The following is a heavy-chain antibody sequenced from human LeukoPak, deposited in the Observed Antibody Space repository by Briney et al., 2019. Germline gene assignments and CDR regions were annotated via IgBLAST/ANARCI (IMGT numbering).Heavy chain of an antibody. Sequence: ASVKVSCKASGYTFTSYDINWVRQATGQGLEWMGWMNPNSGNTGYAQKFQGRATITRNTSISTAYMELSSLRSEETAVYYCARAHLERYCSSTSCYPPYYWGQGTLVTVSS. J-gene: IGHJ4*02. CDR3: ARAHLERYCSSTSCYPPYY. V-gene: IGHV1-8*03. CDR2: MNPNSGNT. CDR1: GYTFTSYD. D-gene: IGHD2-2*01.